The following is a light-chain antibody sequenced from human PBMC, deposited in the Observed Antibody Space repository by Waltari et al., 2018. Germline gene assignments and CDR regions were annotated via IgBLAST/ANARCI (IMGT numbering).Light chain of an antibody. CDR3: QQYHDYSA. J-gene: IGKJ2*01. V-gene: IGKV1-5*03. CDR2: KAF. Sequence: DTQMTQSPSTLSASVGDRVTITCRASQSILTWLAWYQQKPGKAPGLRIYKAFNLESGVPGRFSGSASGTEFNLTISSLQPDDSATYYCQQYHDYSAFGQGTKLEIK. CDR1: QSILTW.